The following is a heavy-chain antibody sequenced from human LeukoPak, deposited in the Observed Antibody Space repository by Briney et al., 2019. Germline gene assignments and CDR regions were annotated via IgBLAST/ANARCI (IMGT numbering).Heavy chain of an antibody. CDR3: ARLTHYYGSGSYSGTIDY. V-gene: IGHV4-59*08. Sequence: SETLSLTCTVSGGSISSYYWSWIRQPPGKGLEWIGYIYYSGSTNYNPSLKSRVTISVDTSKNQFSLKLCSVTAADTAVYYCARLTHYYGSGSYSGTIDYWGQGTLVTVSS. D-gene: IGHD3-10*01. J-gene: IGHJ4*02. CDR1: GGSISSYY. CDR2: IYYSGST.